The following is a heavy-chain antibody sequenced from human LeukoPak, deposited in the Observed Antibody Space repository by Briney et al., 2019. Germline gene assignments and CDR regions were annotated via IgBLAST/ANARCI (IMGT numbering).Heavy chain of an antibody. CDR1: TFSSYA. V-gene: IGHV3-23*01. D-gene: IGHD1-26*01. CDR3: AKGPRGVGATAGGGPSDY. Sequence: TFSSYAMSWVRQXPGKGLXXXXXISGSGGSTYYADSVKGRFTISRDNSKNTLYLQMNSLRAEDTAVYYCAKGPRGVGATAGGGPSDYWGQGTLVTVSS. J-gene: IGHJ4*02. CDR2: ISGSGGST.